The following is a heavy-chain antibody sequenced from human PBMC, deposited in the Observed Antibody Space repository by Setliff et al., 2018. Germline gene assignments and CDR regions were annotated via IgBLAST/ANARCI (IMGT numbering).Heavy chain of an antibody. Sequence: GGSLRLSCTASGFTFGDYAMSWVRQAPGKGLEWVSVIYSGGDTYYVDSVKGRFTIYRDNSKNTLYLQMNSLRVEDTAIYYCARDAGGDYDNWGQGTLVTVSS. J-gene: IGHJ4*02. CDR3: ARDAGGDYDN. CDR1: GFTFGDYA. V-gene: IGHV3-66*02. CDR2: IYSGGDT. D-gene: IGHD2-21*02.